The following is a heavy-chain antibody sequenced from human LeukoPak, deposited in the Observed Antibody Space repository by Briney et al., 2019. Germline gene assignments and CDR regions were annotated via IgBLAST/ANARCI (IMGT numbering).Heavy chain of an antibody. CDR2: IYYTGST. Sequence: SETLSLTCSVSGGSINSYYWSWIRQPPGKGLEWIGDIYYTGSTNYNPSLKSRVTMSVDTSKNQFSLKLRSVTAADTALYYCVRHSDSGSYRTYGFDIWGPGTMVTVSS. D-gene: IGHD3-10*01. CDR1: GGSINSYY. J-gene: IGHJ3*02. V-gene: IGHV4-59*01. CDR3: VRHSDSGSYRTYGFDI.